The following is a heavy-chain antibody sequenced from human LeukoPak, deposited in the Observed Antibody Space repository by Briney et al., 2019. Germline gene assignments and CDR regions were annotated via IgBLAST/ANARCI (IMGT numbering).Heavy chain of an antibody. J-gene: IGHJ4*02. D-gene: IGHD1-7*01. CDR2: ISWDGGST. Sequence: GSLDLSCAASGFTFDDYAMHGVRQAPGKGLEWVSLISWDGGSTYYADSVKGRFTISRDNSKNSLYLQMNSLRAEDTALYYCAKSTTGINWNYSFDYWGQGTLVTVSS. CDR1: GFTFDDYA. V-gene: IGHV3-43D*04. CDR3: AKSTTGINWNYSFDY.